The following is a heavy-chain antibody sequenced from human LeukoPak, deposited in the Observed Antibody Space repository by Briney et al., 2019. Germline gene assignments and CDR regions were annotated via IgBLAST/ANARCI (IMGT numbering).Heavy chain of an antibody. CDR2: ISYDGSNK. V-gene: IGHV3-30-3*01. J-gene: IGHJ6*02. CDR1: GFTFSSYA. CDR3: ARAPVVVRGVIITPGYYYYGMDV. D-gene: IGHD3-10*01. Sequence: PGRSLRLSCAASGFTFSSYAMHWVRQAPGKGLEWVAVISYDGSNKYYADSVKGRFTISRDNSKNTLYLQMNSLRAEDTAVYYCARAPVVVRGVIITPGYYYYGMDVWGQGTTVTVSS.